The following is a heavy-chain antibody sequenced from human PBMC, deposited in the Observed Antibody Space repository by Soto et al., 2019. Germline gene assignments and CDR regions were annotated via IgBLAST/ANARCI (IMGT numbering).Heavy chain of an antibody. V-gene: IGHV2-26*01. CDR2: IFSNDEK. CDR1: GFSLSNARMG. J-gene: IGHJ4*02. D-gene: IGHD5-18*01. CDR3: ARIGAGYSYGTPDY. Sequence: QVTLKESGPVLVNPTETLTLTCTVSGFSLSNARMGVSWIRQPPGKALEWLAHIFSNDEKSYSTSLKSRLTISKDTSKSQVVLTMTNMDPVDTATYYCARIGAGYSYGTPDYWGQGTLVTVSS.